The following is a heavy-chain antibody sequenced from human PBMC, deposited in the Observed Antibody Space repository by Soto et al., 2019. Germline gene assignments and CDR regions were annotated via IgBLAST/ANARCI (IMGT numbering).Heavy chain of an antibody. CDR2: IDPSDSYT. V-gene: IGHV5-10-1*01. CDR1: GYSFTTYW. CDR3: ARGDYYCSGVNCYWAY. Sequence: EVQLVQSGAEVKKPGESLRISCRSSGYSFTTYWITWVRQMPGKGLEWMGRIDPSDSYTNYSPSFQGHVTVSADKSISTAYLQWSSLKASDTAMYYCARGDYYCSGVNCYWAYWGQGTLVTVSS. J-gene: IGHJ4*02. D-gene: IGHD2-15*01.